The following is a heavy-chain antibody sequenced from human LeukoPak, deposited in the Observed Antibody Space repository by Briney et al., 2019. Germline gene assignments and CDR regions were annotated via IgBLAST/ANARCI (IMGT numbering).Heavy chain of an antibody. Sequence: PSETLSLTCTVSGGSISSYYWSWIRQTPGKGLEWIGYIYYSGSTNYNPSLKSRVTISVDTSKNQFSLKLSSVTAADTAVYYCARHFNYDILTGYSQGWFDPWGQGTLVTVSS. CDR3: ARHFNYDILTGYSQGWFDP. V-gene: IGHV4-59*08. J-gene: IGHJ5*02. CDR2: IYYSGST. D-gene: IGHD3-9*01. CDR1: GGSISSYY.